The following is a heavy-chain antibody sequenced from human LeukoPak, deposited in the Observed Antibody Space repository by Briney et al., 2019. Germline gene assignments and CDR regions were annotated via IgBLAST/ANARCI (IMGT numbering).Heavy chain of an antibody. D-gene: IGHD2-2*01. J-gene: IGHJ4*02. V-gene: IGHV3-30*04. CDR3: ARVMGRYCSSTSCYVDY. CDR2: ISYDGSNK. Sequence: GGSLRLSCAASGLTFSSYAMSWVRQAPGKGLEWVAVISYDGSNKYYADSVKGRFTISRDNSKNTLYLQMNSLRAEDTAVYYCARVMGRYCSSTSCYVDYWGQGTLVTVSS. CDR1: GLTFSSYA.